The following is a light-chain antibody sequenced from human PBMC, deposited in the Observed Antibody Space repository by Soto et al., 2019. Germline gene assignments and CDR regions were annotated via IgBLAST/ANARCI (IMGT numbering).Light chain of an antibody. J-gene: IGKJ2*01. CDR2: AAS. V-gene: IGKV1-39*01. CDR3: QQSYTTPV. Sequence: DIQMTQSPSALAASVGDRVTFTCRATQSISRSLNWYQQKPGKAPKLLIYAASTLQSGVPSRFSRSGSGTDFSLTINSLQPEDAATYYCQQSYTTPVFGQGTKLEIK. CDR1: QSISRS.